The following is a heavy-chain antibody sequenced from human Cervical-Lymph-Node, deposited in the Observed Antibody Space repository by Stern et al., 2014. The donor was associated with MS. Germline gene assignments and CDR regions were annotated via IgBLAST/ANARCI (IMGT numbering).Heavy chain of an antibody. V-gene: IGHV1-69*14. CDR1: GYTFSNYP. CDR2: IIPIFWTP. Sequence: QVQLVQSGAEVKKPGSSVKVSCKASGYTFSNYPIGWVRQAPGQGLEWLGDIIPIFWTPKYAQQFQGRVTITVDKSTTTAYMELSSLRSEDTAVYYCARGGRRIQLWGVQASAYNWLDPWGQGTVVTVSS. J-gene: IGHJ5*02. CDR3: ARGGRRIQLWGVQASAYNWLDP. D-gene: IGHD5-18*01.